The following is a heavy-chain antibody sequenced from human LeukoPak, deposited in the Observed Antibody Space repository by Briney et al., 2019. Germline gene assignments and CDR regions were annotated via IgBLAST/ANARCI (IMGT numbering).Heavy chain of an antibody. CDR1: GYTFTGYY. D-gene: IGHD2-2*01. CDR2: INPNSGGT. J-gene: IGHJ5*02. Sequence: ASVKVSCKASGYTFTGYYMHWVRQAPGQGLEWMGWINPNSGGTNYAQKFQGRITMTRDTSISTAYMELSRLRSDDTAVYYCARATWDSIVVVPAATNWFDPWGQGTLVTVSS. CDR3: ARATWDSIVVVPAATNWFDP. V-gene: IGHV1-2*02.